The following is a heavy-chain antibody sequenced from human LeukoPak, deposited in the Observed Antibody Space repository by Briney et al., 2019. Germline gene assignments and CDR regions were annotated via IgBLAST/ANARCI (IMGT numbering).Heavy chain of an antibody. V-gene: IGHV4-59*01. D-gene: IGHD3-10*01. CDR2: ICFSGRT. CDR3: AGVIVGSGSYDVYYYYYMDV. Sequence: SALLVPSCPFSGGSISYYMWRWIRPPPGEGLGGFGIICFSGRTNYNPSLKSRVTISVDTSKNQFSLKLSSVTAADTAVYYCAGVIVGSGSYDVYYYYYMDVWGKGTTVTVSS. J-gene: IGHJ6*03. CDR1: GGSISYYM.